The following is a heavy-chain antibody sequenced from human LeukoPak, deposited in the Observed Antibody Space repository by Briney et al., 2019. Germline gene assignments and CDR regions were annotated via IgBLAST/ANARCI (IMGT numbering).Heavy chain of an antibody. CDR3: ARDDGGFGELIDY. CDR1: GFTVSSNY. CDR2: IWYDGSNK. J-gene: IGHJ4*02. V-gene: IGHV3-33*08. Sequence: PGGSLRLSCAASGFTVSSNYMSWVRQAPGKGLEWVAVIWYDGSNKYYADSVKGRFTISRDNSKNTLYLQMNSLRAEDTAVYYCARDDGGFGELIDYWGQGTLVTVSS. D-gene: IGHD3-10*01.